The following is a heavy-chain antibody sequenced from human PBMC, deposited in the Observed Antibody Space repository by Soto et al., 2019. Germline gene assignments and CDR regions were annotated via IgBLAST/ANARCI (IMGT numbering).Heavy chain of an antibody. CDR2: MDPDSGKT. J-gene: IGHJ5*02. V-gene: IGHV1-8*01. D-gene: IGHD3-3*01. CDR1: GYTFTSHK. CDR3: AGQHDDYWGGFNWFDP. Sequence: QVQLVQSGAEVTKPGASVKVSCKASGYTFTSHKINWVRQATGQGLEWMGWMDPDSGKTAYVQKFPGRVTMNRNTSLGTSYMELNSLRSDDAVMYYCAGQHDDYWGGFNWFDPWGQGTLVNVSS.